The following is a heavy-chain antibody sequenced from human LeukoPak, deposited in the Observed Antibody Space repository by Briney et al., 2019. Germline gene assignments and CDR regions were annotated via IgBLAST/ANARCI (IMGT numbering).Heavy chain of an antibody. Sequence: ASVKVSCRASGYTFTSYGISWVRQAPGQGLEWMGWISAYNGNTNYAQKLQGRVTMTTDTSTSTAYVELRSLRSDDTAVYYCARLYCSSTSCYTGVYMDVWGQGTSVTVSS. CDR2: ISAYNGNT. CDR3: ARLYCSSTSCYTGVYMDV. V-gene: IGHV1-18*01. D-gene: IGHD2-2*02. J-gene: IGHJ6*02. CDR1: GYTFTSYG.